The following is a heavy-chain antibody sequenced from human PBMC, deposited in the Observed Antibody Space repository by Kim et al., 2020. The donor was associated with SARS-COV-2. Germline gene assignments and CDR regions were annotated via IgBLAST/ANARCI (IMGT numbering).Heavy chain of an antibody. CDR2: IWYDGSNK. CDR3: ARESGRRYCSGGSCYSYYYGMDV. V-gene: IGHV3-33*01. Sequence: GGSLRLSCAASGFTFSSYGMHWVRQAPGKGLEWVAVIWYDGSNKYYADSVKGRFTISRDNSKNTLYLQMNSLRAEDTAVYYCARESGRRYCSGGSCYSYYYGMDVWGQGTTVTVSS. D-gene: IGHD2-15*01. CDR1: GFTFSSYG. J-gene: IGHJ6*02.